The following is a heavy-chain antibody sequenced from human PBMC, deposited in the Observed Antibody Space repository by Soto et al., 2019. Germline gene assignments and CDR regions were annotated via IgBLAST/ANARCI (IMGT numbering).Heavy chain of an antibody. D-gene: IGHD6-19*01. CDR2: IYHSGST. Sequence: PSETLSLTCAVSGGSISSSNWWSWVRQPPGKGLEWIGEIYHSGSTNYNPSLKSRVTISVDKSKNQFSLKLSSVTAADTAVYYCARDQVTKYSSGWYRRGDFDYWGQGTLVTVSS. CDR3: ARDQVTKYSSGWYRRGDFDY. CDR1: GGSISSSNW. J-gene: IGHJ4*02. V-gene: IGHV4-4*02.